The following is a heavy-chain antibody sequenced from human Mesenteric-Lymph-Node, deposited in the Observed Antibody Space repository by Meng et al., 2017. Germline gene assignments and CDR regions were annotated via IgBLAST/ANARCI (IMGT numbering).Heavy chain of an antibody. CDR1: GFTFSTYA. Sequence: GESLKISCAASGFTFSTYAMSWVRQAPGKGLEWVSNIVNSGYTTYYADSVKGRFTISRDNSKNTLYLQMNSLRAEDTAVYYCARLGYCSGGSCNYYYYGMDVWGQGTTVTVSS. CDR3: ARLGYCSGGSCNYYYYGMDV. D-gene: IGHD2-15*01. CDR2: IVNSGYTT. J-gene: IGHJ6*02. V-gene: IGHV3-23*05.